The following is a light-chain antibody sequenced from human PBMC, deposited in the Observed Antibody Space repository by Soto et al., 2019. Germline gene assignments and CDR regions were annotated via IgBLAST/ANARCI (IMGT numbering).Light chain of an antibody. V-gene: IGKV3-15*01. CDR1: HSVIIH. CDR3: QQYRNWPPST. CDR2: DTS. Sequence: ETVLTQSPGTLSVSLVERATLSFIAIHSVIIHLALYQQQPGQAPRLLIYDTSTRATGIPARFSGSGSGTEFTLTISSLQSEDFAVYDCQQYRNWPPSTFGQGTKLDIK. J-gene: IGKJ5*01.